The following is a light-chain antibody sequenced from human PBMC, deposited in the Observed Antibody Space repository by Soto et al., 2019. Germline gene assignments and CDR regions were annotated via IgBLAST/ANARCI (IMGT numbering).Light chain of an antibody. J-gene: IGKJ1*01. CDR3: QQYGVSPWT. CDR2: GTS. CDR1: RSVSSNY. V-gene: IGKV3-20*01. Sequence: DIVLTQSPGTLSLSPGERATLSCRASRSVSSNYVAWHQQKPGQGPRLLIYGTSNRATGIPDRFSGSGSGTDFTLTISRLEPEDFAVYYCQQYGVSPWTFGQGTKVEIK.